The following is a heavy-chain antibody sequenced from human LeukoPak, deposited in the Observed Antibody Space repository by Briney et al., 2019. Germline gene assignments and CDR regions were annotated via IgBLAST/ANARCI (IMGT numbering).Heavy chain of an antibody. CDR2: ISGTGDTT. Sequence: GGSLRLSCAASGFTFSTYAMIWVRQAPGKGLEWVSAISGTGDTTYYADSVKGRFTISRDNSKNTLCLQMNSLRADDTAVYYSAKDRGYWGQGTLVTVSS. V-gene: IGHV3-23*01. CDR3: AKDRGY. J-gene: IGHJ4*02. CDR1: GFTFSTYA.